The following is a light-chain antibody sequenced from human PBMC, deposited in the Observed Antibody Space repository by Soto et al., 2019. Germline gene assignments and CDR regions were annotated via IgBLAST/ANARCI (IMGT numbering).Light chain of an antibody. J-gene: IGLJ1*01. CDR1: TGPVTSGYY. CDR3: MLYFGGAQRYV. CDR2: STN. Sequence: QAVVTQEPSLTVSPGGTVTLTCASSTGPVTSGYYPNWFQQKPGQAPRALIYSTNSKHSWTPARFSGFLLGGKAALTLSGVQPEDEADYYCMLYFGGAQRYVFGTGTKLTVL. V-gene: IGLV7-43*01.